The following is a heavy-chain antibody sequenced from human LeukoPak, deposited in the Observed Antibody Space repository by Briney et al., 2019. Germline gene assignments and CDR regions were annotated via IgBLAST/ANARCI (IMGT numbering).Heavy chain of an antibody. V-gene: IGHV4-39*07. CDR3: ARVPIVVTPTGGYFDY. J-gene: IGHJ4*02. CDR2: IFYSGST. CDR1: GGSISTSNYY. D-gene: IGHD3-22*01. Sequence: PSETLSLTCTVSGGSISTSNYYWGWIRQPPGKGLEWIGNIFYSGSTYYSPSLRSRVTISLDTSRNQFSLKLSSVTAADTAVYYCARVPIVVTPTGGYFDYWGQGTLVTVSS.